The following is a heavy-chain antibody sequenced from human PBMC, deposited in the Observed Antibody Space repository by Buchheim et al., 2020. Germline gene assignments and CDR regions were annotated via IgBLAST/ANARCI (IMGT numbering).Heavy chain of an antibody. CDR3: ARVAYFHYWRGSYQTTEYFQD. CDR1: GFTFNGYW. J-gene: IGHJ1*01. D-gene: IGHD3-3*02. Sequence: EVQLVESGGGLVQPGGSLRLSCEASGFTFNGYWMSWVRQAPGKGLEWVANIKQDGSEKYYVDSVKGRFNISRDNAKNSLFLEMNSLRAEDTAVYYCARVAYFHYWRGSYQTTEYFQDWGQGTL. CDR2: IKQDGSEK. V-gene: IGHV3-7*05.